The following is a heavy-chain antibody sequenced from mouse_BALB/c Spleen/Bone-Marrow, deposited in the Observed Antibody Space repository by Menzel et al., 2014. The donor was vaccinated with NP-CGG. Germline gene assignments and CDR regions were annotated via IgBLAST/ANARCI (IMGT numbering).Heavy chain of an antibody. CDR3: ARQITTVDYAMDY. D-gene: IGHD1-1*01. CDR1: GYTFTSSW. CDR2: INPSTGYT. Sequence: VQLQQSGAELAKPGASVKMSCKASGYTFTSSWMHWVKQRPGQGLEWIGYINPSTGYTEYNQKLKDKATLTADKSSSTAYMQLSSLTSEDSAVYYCARQITTVDYAMDYWGQGTSVTVSS. V-gene: IGHV1-7*01. J-gene: IGHJ4*01.